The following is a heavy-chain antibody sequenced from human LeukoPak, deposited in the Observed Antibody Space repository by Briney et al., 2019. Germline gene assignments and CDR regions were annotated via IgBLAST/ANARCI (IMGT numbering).Heavy chain of an antibody. CDR1: GFTLSSYG. V-gene: IGHV3-30*18. D-gene: IGHD2-15*01. Sequence: GRSLRLSCAASGFTLSSYGMHWVRQAPGKGLEWVAVISYDGRNKYYSDPVKGRFTISRDTSKSTLYLQMNSLRAEDTAVYYCAKQLGYCSDGSCYFPYWGQGTLVTVSS. CDR3: AKQLGYCSDGSCYFPY. CDR2: ISYDGRNK. J-gene: IGHJ4*02.